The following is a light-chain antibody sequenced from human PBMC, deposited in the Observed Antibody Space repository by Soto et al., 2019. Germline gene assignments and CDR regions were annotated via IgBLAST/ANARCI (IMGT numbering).Light chain of an antibody. CDR2: SNN. Sequence: QSVLTQPPSASGTPGQRVTISCSGSYSNLGSNTVNWYQQLPGTAPKLLIYSNNQRPSGVPDRFSGSKSGTSASLAISGLESEDEADYYCAAWDDSLNGVVFGGGTKLTVL. CDR3: AAWDDSLNGVV. V-gene: IGLV1-44*01. J-gene: IGLJ2*01. CDR1: YSNLGSNT.